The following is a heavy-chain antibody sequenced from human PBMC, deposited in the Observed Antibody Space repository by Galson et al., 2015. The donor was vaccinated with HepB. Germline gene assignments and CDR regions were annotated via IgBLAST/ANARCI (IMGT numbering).Heavy chain of an antibody. CDR2: ISAYNGNT. CDR1: GYTFTSYG. Sequence: SVKVSCKASGYTFTSYGISWVRQAPGQGLEWMGWISAYNGNTNYAQKLQGRVTMTTDTSTSTAYTELRSLRSDDTAVYYCAVGRDGYNFGGMDVWGQGTTVTVSS. J-gene: IGHJ6*02. V-gene: IGHV1-18*04. CDR3: AVGRDGYNFGGMDV. D-gene: IGHD5-24*01.